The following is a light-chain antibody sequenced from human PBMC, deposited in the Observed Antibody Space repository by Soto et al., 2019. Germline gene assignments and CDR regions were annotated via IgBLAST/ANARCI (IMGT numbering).Light chain of an antibody. CDR1: QSVKSSY. J-gene: IGKJ1*01. CDR3: QQSYSIPRT. Sequence: EIVLTQSPCTLSLSPGERATLPCRASQSVKSSYLAWYQHKPGQAPRLLIYGTSSRATGIPDRFSGSGSGTDFTLTISRLEPEDLATYYCQQSYSIPRTFGQGTKVDIK. V-gene: IGKV3-20*01. CDR2: GTS.